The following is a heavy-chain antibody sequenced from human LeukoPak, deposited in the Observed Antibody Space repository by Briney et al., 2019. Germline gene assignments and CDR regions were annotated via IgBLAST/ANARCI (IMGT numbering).Heavy chain of an antibody. D-gene: IGHD4-17*01. CDR2: IYYSGST. J-gene: IGHJ6*03. Sequence: PSETLSLTCTVSGGSISSSSYYWGWIRQPPGKGLEWIGSIYYSGSTYYNPSLKSRVTISVDTSKNQFSLKLSSVTAADTAVYYCARVLGGVYGDYSLHYYYYYIDVWGKGTTVTVSS. V-gene: IGHV4-39*07. CDR3: ARVLGGVYGDYSLHYYYYYIDV. CDR1: GGSISSSSYY.